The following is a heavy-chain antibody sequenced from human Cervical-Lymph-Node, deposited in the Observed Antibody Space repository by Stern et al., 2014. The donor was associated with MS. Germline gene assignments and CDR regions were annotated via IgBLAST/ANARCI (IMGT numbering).Heavy chain of an antibody. J-gene: IGHJ4*02. V-gene: IGHV3-9*01. D-gene: IGHD6-19*01. CDR3: GKDVKRYTSGHDY. CDR1: GFTFDDYA. Sequence: EVQLVQSGGGLVQPGRSLRLSCVASGFTFDDYAMHWVRQAPGKGLEWVSGISWNSDSIGYADSVMGRFTISRDNAKNSLYLQMNSLRAEDTAVYYCGKDVKRYTSGHDYWGQGILVTVSS. CDR2: ISWNSDSI.